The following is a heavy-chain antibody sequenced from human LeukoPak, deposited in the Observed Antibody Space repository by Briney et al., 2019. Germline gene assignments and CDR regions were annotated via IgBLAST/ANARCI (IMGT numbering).Heavy chain of an antibody. D-gene: IGHD2-15*01. Sequence: PSETLSLTCAVYGGSFSGYYWSWIRQPPGKGLEWIGEINHSGSTNYNPSLKSRVTISVDTSKNQFSLKLSSVTAADTAVYYCARRTRILSIRWFDPWGQGTLVTVSS. J-gene: IGHJ5*02. V-gene: IGHV4-34*01. CDR2: INHSGST. CDR1: GGSFSGYY. CDR3: ARRTRILSIRWFDP.